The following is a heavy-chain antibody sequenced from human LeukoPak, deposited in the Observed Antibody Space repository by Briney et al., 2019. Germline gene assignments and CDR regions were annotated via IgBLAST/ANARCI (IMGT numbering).Heavy chain of an antibody. Sequence: SETLSLTCAVYGGSFSGYYWSWIRQPPGKGLEWIGEINHSGSTNYNPSLKSRVTISVDTSKNQFSLKLSSVTAADTAVYYCAREVMVRGVIITHYFDYWGQGTLVTVSS. CDR2: INHSGST. J-gene: IGHJ4*02. V-gene: IGHV4-34*01. D-gene: IGHD3-10*01. CDR1: GGSFSGYY. CDR3: AREVMVRGVIITHYFDY.